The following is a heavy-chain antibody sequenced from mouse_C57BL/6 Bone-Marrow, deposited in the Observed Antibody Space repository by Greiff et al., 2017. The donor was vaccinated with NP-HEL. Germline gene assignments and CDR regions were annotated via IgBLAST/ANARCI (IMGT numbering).Heavy chain of an antibody. Sequence: QVQLQQPGAELVKPGASVKLSCKASGYTFTSYWMPWVKQRPGQGLEWIGMIHPNSGSTNYNEKFKSKATLTVDKSSSTAYMQLSSLTSEDSAVYYCARSRYYGSSYVGDYWGQGTTLTVSS. CDR1: GYTFTSYW. D-gene: IGHD1-1*01. J-gene: IGHJ2*01. CDR3: ARSRYYGSSYVGDY. V-gene: IGHV1-64*01. CDR2: IHPNSGST.